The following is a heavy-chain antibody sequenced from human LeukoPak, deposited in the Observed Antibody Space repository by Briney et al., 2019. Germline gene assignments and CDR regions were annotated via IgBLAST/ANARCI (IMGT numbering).Heavy chain of an antibody. CDR3: ASNPLFHVVPAALFDY. V-gene: IGHV4-30-2*02. J-gene: IGHJ4*02. Sequence: PSETLSLTCTVSGDSISSGGYYWSWLRQPPGKGLEWIGYIYHSGTTYYNPSLKSRLTISVDRYKNQFSLNLSSVTAADTAVYYCASNPLFHVVPAALFDYWGQGTLVTVSS. D-gene: IGHD2-2*01. CDR2: IYHSGTT. CDR1: GDSISSGGYY.